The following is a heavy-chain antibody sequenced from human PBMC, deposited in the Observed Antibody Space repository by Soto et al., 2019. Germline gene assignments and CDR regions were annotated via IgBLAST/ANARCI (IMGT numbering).Heavy chain of an antibody. CDR2: VYSSGTT. V-gene: IGHV4-4*07. CDR1: GGSINSYW. Sequence: SETLSLTCSVSGGSINSYWWSWIRQPAGKGLEWIGRVYSSGTTDYNPSLNSRAAMSVETSKNQFSLKLSSVTAADTAVYYCARDIGSYAYGEGYWGQGIQVTVSS. J-gene: IGHJ4*02. CDR3: ARDIGSYAYGEGY. D-gene: IGHD3-10*01.